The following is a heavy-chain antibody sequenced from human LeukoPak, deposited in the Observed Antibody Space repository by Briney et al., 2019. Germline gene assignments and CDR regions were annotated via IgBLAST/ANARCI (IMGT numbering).Heavy chain of an antibody. CDR1: GFIFSDYY. J-gene: IGHJ4*02. V-gene: IGHV3-11*01. CDR3: ARDLTTVTSFDF. D-gene: IGHD4-17*01. Sequence: GGSLRLSCAASGFIFSDYYMSWIRQAPGKGLEWISYISSSDNTIYYADSVKGRFTISRDNAKNSLYLQMNSLRAEDTAFYYCARDLTTVTSFDFGGQGTLVTASS. CDR2: ISSSDNTI.